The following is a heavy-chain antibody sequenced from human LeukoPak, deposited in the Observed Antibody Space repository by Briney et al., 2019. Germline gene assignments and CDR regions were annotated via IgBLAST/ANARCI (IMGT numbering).Heavy chain of an antibody. J-gene: IGHJ4*02. CDR1: GGTFSSYA. Sequence: GASVKVSCKASGGTFSSYAISWVRRAPGQGPEWMGRIIPILGIANYAQKFQGRVTITADKSTSTAYMELSSLRSEDTAVYYCARAYYYDSSGYVAYFDYWGQGTLVTVSS. CDR2: IIPILGIA. CDR3: ARAYYYDSSGYVAYFDY. V-gene: IGHV1-69*04. D-gene: IGHD3-22*01.